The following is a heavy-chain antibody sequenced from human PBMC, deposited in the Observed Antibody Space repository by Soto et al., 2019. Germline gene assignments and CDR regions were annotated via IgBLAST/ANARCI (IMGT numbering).Heavy chain of an antibody. CDR3: ARDLSSGYYVGYYFDY. D-gene: IGHD3-22*01. CDR1: GFTFTSYA. J-gene: IGHJ4*02. CDR2: IYYGGSNK. V-gene: IGHV3-30-3*01. Sequence: SCKASGFTFTSYAMHWVRQAPGQRLEWMGCIYYGGSNKNYADSVKGRFTVTRDKSKNTLYLQMNSLRAEDTAVYYCARDLSSGYYVGYYFDYCGQGTLVTVSS.